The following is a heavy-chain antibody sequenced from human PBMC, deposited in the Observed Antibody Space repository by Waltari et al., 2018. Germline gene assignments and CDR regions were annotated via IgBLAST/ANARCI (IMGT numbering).Heavy chain of an antibody. CDR2: ITGSGNTR. CDR3: ARGASGYYSDN. J-gene: IGHJ4*02. CDR1: GFTFIDYP. V-gene: IGHV3-11*04. D-gene: IGHD3-22*01. Sequence: QVQLVESGGGLVNPGGSLRLSCASSGFTFIDYPMNWIRQAPGKGLEWLSHITGSGNTRYYGDSVKGRISISRDNAQNSLYLQMNSLRAEDTAVYYCARGASGYYSDNWGQGTLVTVSS.